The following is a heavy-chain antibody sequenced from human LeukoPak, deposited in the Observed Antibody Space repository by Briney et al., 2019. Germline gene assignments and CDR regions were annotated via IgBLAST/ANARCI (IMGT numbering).Heavy chain of an antibody. CDR2: IYYSGST. V-gene: IGHV4-61*05. Sequence: PSETLSLTCTVSGGSISSSSYYWGWIRQPPGKGLEWIGYIYYSGSTNYNPSLKSRVTISVDTTKNQFSQKLSSGTAADTALYYCARNHNYDFWSGYYRGHYYYYMDVWGKGTTVTVSS. CDR3: ARNHNYDFWSGYYRGHYYYYMDV. J-gene: IGHJ6*03. D-gene: IGHD3-3*01. CDR1: GGSISSSSYY.